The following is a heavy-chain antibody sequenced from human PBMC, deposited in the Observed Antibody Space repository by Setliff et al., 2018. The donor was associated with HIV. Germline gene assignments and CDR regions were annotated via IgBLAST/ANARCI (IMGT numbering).Heavy chain of an antibody. J-gene: IGHJ4*02. V-gene: IGHV4-38-2*02. CDR3: ASIWFGESKPLDS. CDR1: GYSISSDYY. Sequence: SESLSLTCTVSGYSISSDYYWGWIRQSPGKGLEWIGNIYHSVNTYYNPSLKSRVTISADATKNQFSLKLTSVTAADTAVYYCASIWFGESKPLDSWGQGMLVTVSS. CDR2: IYHSVNT. D-gene: IGHD3-10*01.